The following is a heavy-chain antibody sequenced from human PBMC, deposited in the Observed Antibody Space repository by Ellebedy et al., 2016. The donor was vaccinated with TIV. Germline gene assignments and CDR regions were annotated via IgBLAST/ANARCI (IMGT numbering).Heavy chain of an antibody. V-gene: IGHV3-74*03. Sequence: GESLKISCTPSGFSFGSHWMLWVRQPPGKGLEWVSRIHPDGSGITYADSVRGRFTISRDNAKNTLYLQMDSLRVEDTAVYYCGRERWGLGDYWGQGTLVTVSS. D-gene: IGHD7-27*01. CDR3: GRERWGLGDY. CDR1: GFSFGSHW. J-gene: IGHJ4*02. CDR2: IHPDGSGI.